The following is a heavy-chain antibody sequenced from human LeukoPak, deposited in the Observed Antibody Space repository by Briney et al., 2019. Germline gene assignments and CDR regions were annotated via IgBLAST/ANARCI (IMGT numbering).Heavy chain of an antibody. V-gene: IGHV1-18*01. J-gene: IGHJ4*02. CDR3: ARDVPPSYYYGSSGLPGFFDY. CDR1: GYTFTSYG. Sequence: ASVKVSCKASGYTFTSYGISWVRQAPGQGLEWMGWISAYNGNTNYAQKLQGRVTMTTDTSTSTAYMELRSLRSDDTAVYYCARDVPPSYYYGSSGLPGFFDYWGQGTLVTVSS. CDR2: ISAYNGNT. D-gene: IGHD3-22*01.